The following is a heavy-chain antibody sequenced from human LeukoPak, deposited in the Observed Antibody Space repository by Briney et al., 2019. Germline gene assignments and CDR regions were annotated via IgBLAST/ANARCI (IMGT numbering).Heavy chain of an antibody. V-gene: IGHV3-21*01. J-gene: IGHJ6*03. D-gene: IGHD3-22*01. Sequence: SVKGRFTIPRDNAKNSLYLQMSSLRAEDTAVYYCARQPDYYDSSGYFYYYYYYMDVWGKGTTVTVSS. CDR3: ARQPDYYDSSGYFYYYYYYMDV.